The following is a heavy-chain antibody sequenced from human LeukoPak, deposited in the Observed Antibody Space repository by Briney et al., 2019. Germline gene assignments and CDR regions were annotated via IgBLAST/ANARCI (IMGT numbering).Heavy chain of an antibody. CDR1: GFTYSNYW. D-gene: IGHD1-26*01. CDR2: LKQDGSQT. V-gene: IGHV3-7*01. J-gene: IGHJ4*02. CDR3: ARGWTSGTYYF. Sequence: GGSLRLSCAASGFTYSNYWMTWVRQAPGKGLEWLANLKQDGSQTYYVDSVKGRFTISRDNAKNSLYLQMNSLRAEDTAVYYCARGWTSGTYYFWGQGTLVTVSS.